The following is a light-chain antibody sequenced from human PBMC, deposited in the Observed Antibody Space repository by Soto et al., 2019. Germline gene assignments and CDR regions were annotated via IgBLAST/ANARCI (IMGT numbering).Light chain of an antibody. J-gene: IGLJ1*01. V-gene: IGLV2-14*01. CDR1: SSDVGGYNY. CDR2: EVR. CDR3: SSYTSGSTPYV. Sequence: QSALTQPASVSGSPGHSITISCTGTSSDVGGYNYVYWYQQHPGKAPKLMIYEVRNRPSGVSNRFSGSKSGNTASLTIYGLQAEDEADYYCSSYTSGSTPYVFGTGTELTVL.